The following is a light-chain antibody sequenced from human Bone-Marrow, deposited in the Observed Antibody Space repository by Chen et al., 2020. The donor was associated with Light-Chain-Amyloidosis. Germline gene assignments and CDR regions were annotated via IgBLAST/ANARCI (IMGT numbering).Light chain of an antibody. J-gene: IGLJ3*02. CDR3: QSYQGSSQGV. CDR2: EDD. Sequence: NFMLTQPHAVSESPGKTVINHRTRSNGSIATNYVQWYQQRPGSSPTTVIYEDDQRPSGVPDRFSRSIDRSSNSASLTISGLKTEDEADYYCQSYQGSSQGVFGGGTKLTVL. CDR1: NGSIATNY. V-gene: IGLV6-57*01.